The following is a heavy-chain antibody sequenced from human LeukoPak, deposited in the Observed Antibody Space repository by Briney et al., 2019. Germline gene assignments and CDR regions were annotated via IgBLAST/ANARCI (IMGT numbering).Heavy chain of an antibody. CDR1: GFTFSAYA. CDR3: ARKVAVIPAVVAEAGRRQTSYFDY. CDR2: IGSDNKP. Sequence: SGGSLRLSCEASGFTFSAYAMTWVRQAPGKGLEWVSSIGSDNKPHYSESVKGRFAISRDNSKSMLFLQLNSLRAEDTALYYCARKVAVIPAVVAEAGRRQTSYFDYWAQGTLVTVSS. J-gene: IGHJ4*02. D-gene: IGHD6-13*01. V-gene: IGHV3-23*05.